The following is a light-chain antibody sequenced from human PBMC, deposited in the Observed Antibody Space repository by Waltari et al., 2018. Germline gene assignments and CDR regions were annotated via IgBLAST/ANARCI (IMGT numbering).Light chain of an antibody. CDR1: SSDVGTYNY. CDR2: GVP. CDR3: TSCTTSATWV. V-gene: IGLV2-14*01. J-gene: IGLJ3*02. Sequence: QSALTQPASVSGSPGQSITISCTGTSSDVGTYNYVSWYQHHPGKAPKLVIYGVPNRPPGVSNRFSGSKAGNTASLTISGLQAEDEADYHCTSCTTSATWVFGGGTKLTVL.